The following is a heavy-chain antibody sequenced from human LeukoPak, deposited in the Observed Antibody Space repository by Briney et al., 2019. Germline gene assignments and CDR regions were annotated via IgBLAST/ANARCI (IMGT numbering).Heavy chain of an antibody. Sequence: GGSLRLSCAASGFTFSSYEMNWVRQAPGKGLEWVSYISSSGSTIYYADSVKGRFTISRDNAKNSLYLQMNSLRAEDTAVYYCAELGITMIGGIWGKGTTVTISS. CDR3: AELGITMIGGI. J-gene: IGHJ6*04. V-gene: IGHV3-48*03. D-gene: IGHD3-10*02. CDR1: GFTFSSYE. CDR2: ISSSGSTI.